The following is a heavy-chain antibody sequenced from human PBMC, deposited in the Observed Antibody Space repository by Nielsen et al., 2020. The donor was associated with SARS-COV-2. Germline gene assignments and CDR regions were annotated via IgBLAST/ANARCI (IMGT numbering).Heavy chain of an antibody. J-gene: IGHJ4*02. V-gene: IGHV1-3*01. Sequence: ASVKVSCKTSGYTFTSFAIHWVRQAPGQSLEWMGWINAGNGNTKYSQKFQGRLTMTGDTSTNTVYMELSSLTSEDTAVYYCARDGTPISGTYHHPDCWGLGTLVTVSS. CDR2: INAGNGNT. D-gene: IGHD1-26*01. CDR1: GYTFTSFA. CDR3: ARDGTPISGTYHHPDC.